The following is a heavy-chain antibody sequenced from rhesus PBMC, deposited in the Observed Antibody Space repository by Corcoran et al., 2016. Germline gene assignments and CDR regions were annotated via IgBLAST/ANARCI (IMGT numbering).Heavy chain of an antibody. Sequence: QVQLQESGPGLVKPSETLSLTCAVSGGSISGYYYWSWIRQPPGKGLDGIVSIYSSSGNTYYNPSLKSRVTISTDTSKNQFSLKLSSVTAADTAVYYCASANYRDDYWGQGVLVTVSS. D-gene: IGHD1-44*01. CDR2: IYSSSGNT. CDR1: GGSISGYYY. CDR3: ASANYRDDY. V-gene: IGHV4-143*01. J-gene: IGHJ4*01.